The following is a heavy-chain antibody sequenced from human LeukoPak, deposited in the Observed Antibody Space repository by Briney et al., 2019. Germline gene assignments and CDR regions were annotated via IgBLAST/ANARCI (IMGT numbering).Heavy chain of an antibody. J-gene: IGHJ3*02. CDR2: IYYSGST. D-gene: IGHD2-21*01. CDR1: GGSISSGDYY. Sequence: SETLSLTCTVSGGSISSGDYYWSWIRQPPGKGLEWIGYIYYSGSTYYNPSLKSRVTISVDTSKTQFSLKLSSVTAADTAVYYCARDRVIQRASDIWGQGTMVTVSS. V-gene: IGHV4-30-4*01. CDR3: ARDRVIQRASDI.